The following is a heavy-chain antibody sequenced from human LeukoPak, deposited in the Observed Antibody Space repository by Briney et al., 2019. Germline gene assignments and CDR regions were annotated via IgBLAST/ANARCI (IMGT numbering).Heavy chain of an antibody. CDR1: GYTFTSYD. CDR2: MNPNSGNT. Sequence: ASVKVSCKASGYTFTSYDINWVRQAPGQGLEWMGWMNPNSGNTGYAQKFQGRVTMTRNTSISTAYMELSSLRSEDTAVYYCARGQLRYFDWLIDYYYYGMDVWGQGTTVTVSS. CDR3: ARGQLRYFDWLIDYYYYGMDV. J-gene: IGHJ6*02. D-gene: IGHD3-9*01. V-gene: IGHV1-8*01.